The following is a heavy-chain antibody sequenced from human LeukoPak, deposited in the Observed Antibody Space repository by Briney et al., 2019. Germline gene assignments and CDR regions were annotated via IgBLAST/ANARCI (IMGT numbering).Heavy chain of an antibody. CDR2: ITSDGRTI. Sequence: GGSLRLSCAASGFTFSNYEMKWVRQAPGKGLEWVSSITSDGRTIYYADSVKGRLTTSRDNAKNSLYLQLNSLRAEDTAVYYCARVPGVTRYFDSWGQGILVTVSS. J-gene: IGHJ4*02. CDR1: GFTFSNYE. D-gene: IGHD4-23*01. V-gene: IGHV3-48*03. CDR3: ARVPGVTRYFDS.